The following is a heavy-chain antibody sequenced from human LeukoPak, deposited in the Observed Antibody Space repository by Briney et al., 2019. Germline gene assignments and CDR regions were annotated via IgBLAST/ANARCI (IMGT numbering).Heavy chain of an antibody. CDR1: GGSISSYY. Sequence: SETLSLTCTVSGGSISSYYWSWIRQPPGKGLEWIGYIYYSGSTNYNPSLKSRVTISVDTSKNQFSLKLSSVTAADTAVYYCAREGSSKNYYYYDMDVWGQGTTVTVSS. D-gene: IGHD6-13*01. J-gene: IGHJ6*02. CDR3: AREGSSKNYYYYDMDV. CDR2: IYYSGST. V-gene: IGHV4-59*01.